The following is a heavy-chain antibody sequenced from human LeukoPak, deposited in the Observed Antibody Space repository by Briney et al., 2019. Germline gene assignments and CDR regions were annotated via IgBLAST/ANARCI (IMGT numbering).Heavy chain of an antibody. V-gene: IGHV3-21*01. D-gene: IGHD2-8*01. J-gene: IGHJ3*02. CDR2: ISSSSSYI. CDR1: GFTFRSYS. Sequence: GGSLRPSCAASGFTFRSYSMNWVRQAPGKGLEWVSSISSSSSYIYYADSVKGRFTISRDNAKNSLYLQMNSLRAEDTAVYYCASGVDDAFDIWGQGTMVTVSS. CDR3: ASGVDDAFDI.